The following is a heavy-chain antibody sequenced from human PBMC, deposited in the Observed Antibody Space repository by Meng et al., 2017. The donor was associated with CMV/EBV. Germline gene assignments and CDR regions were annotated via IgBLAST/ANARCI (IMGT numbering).Heavy chain of an antibody. J-gene: IGHJ3*01. Sequence: GESLKISCAASGFTFDDYTMHWVRQAPGKGLEWVSIIYSGGTTYYADSVKGRFTISRDNSQNTVYLQMNSLKAEDTAVYYCARGNNFDAWGQGTMVTVSS. CDR2: IYSGGTT. CDR3: ARGNNFDA. D-gene: IGHD2/OR15-2a*01. V-gene: IGHV3-66*01. CDR1: GFTFDDYT.